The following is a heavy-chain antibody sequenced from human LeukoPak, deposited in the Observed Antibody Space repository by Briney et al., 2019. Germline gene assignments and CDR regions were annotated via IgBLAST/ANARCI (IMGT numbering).Heavy chain of an antibody. CDR3: AREGDILTGYYRIYYFDY. D-gene: IGHD3-9*01. V-gene: IGHV1-18*01. CDR2: ISAYNGNT. CDR1: GYTFTSYG. Sequence: ASVKVSCKASGYTFTSYGISWVRQAPGQGLEWMGWISAYNGNTNYAQKLQGRVTMTTDTSTSTAYMELRSLRSDDTAVYYCAREGDILTGYYRIYYFDYWGQGTLVTVSS. J-gene: IGHJ4*02.